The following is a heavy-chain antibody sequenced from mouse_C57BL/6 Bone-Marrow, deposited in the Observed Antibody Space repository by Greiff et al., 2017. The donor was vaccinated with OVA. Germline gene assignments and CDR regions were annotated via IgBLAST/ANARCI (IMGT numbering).Heavy chain of an antibody. V-gene: IGHV1-42*01. CDR1: GYSFTGYY. Sequence: VQLKQSGPELVKPGASVKISCKASGYSFTGYYMNWVKQSPEKSLEWIGEINPSTGGTTYNQKFKAKATLTVAKSSSTAYMQLKSLTSEDSAVYYCARRLFMDYWGQGTSVTVSS. CDR2: INPSTGGT. J-gene: IGHJ4*01. D-gene: IGHD3-2*02. CDR3: ARRLFMDY.